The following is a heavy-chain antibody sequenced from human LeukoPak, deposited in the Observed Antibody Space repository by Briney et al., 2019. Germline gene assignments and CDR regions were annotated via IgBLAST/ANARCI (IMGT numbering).Heavy chain of an antibody. CDR3: AKSRGESRGASNY. J-gene: IGHJ4*02. CDR2: ISGSGDIT. V-gene: IGHV3-23*01. Sequence: GGSLRLSCAASGFTVSSNYMSWVRQAPGKGLEWVSFISGSGDITYYADSVKGRFTISRDNSKNTLYLQMNSLRAEDTALYYCAKSRGESRGASNYWGQGTLVTVSS. D-gene: IGHD1-26*01. CDR1: GFTVSSNY.